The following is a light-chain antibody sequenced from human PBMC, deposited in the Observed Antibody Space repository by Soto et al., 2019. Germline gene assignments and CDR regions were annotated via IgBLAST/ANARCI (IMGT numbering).Light chain of an antibody. CDR2: AAS. V-gene: IGKV1-39*01. Sequence: DIQMTQSPSTLSGPVGDRVTITCRASQTVSSWLAWYQQKQGKAPKLLIYAASSLHSGLPSRFSGSVSRTDFTLTISSLQPEDFATYYCQQSYSTPQTFGQGTKVDIK. J-gene: IGKJ1*01. CDR3: QQSYSTPQT. CDR1: QTVSSW.